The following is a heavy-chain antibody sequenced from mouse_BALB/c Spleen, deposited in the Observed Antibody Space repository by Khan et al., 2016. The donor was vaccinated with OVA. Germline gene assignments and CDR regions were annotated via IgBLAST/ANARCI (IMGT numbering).Heavy chain of an antibody. D-gene: IGHD1-1*01. V-gene: IGHV5-6*01. CDR3: ARHWVGIMDY. Sequence: EVQLQESGGDLVKPGGSLKLSCAASGFTFSTYGMSWVRQTPDKRLEWVATISSAGTYTYYPDSVKGRFTISRDNAKNTLYLQMNSLSSEDTAMYYCARHWVGIMDYWGQGTSLTVSS. CDR2: ISSAGTYT. J-gene: IGHJ4*01. CDR1: GFTFSTYG.